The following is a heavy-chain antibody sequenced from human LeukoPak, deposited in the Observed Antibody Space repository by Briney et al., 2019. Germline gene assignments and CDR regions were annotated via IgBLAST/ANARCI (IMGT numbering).Heavy chain of an antibody. J-gene: IGHJ6*02. V-gene: IGHV3-73*01. CDR1: GFTFSGSA. CDR3: TRQNSVMDYYYYGMDV. CDR2: IRSKANSYAT. Sequence: GGSLRLSCAASGFTFSGSAMHWVRQVSGKGLEWVGRIRSKANSYATAYAASVKGRFTISRDDSKNTAYLQMNSLKTEDTAVYYCTRQNSVMDYYYYGMDVWGQGTTVTVSS. D-gene: IGHD2-21*01.